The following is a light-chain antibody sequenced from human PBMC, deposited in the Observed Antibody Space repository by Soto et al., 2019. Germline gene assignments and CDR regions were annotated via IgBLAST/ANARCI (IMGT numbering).Light chain of an antibody. CDR3: QQYENRPHLT. CDR2: GAS. CDR1: QSVGGD. V-gene: IGKV3-15*01. J-gene: IGKJ4*01. Sequence: EIVMTQSPATLSVSPGERATLSCRASQSVGGDLAWYQRKPGQAPRLLIYGASSRAPGIPARFSGSGPGTEFTLSIRSLQSEDFAVYYCQQYENRPHLTFGGGAKVEI.